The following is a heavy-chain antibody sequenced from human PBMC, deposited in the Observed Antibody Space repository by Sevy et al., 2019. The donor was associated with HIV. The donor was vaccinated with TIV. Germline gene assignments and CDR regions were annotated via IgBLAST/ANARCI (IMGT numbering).Heavy chain of an antibody. CDR3: ASSPVAYGSGSYYNSINWFDP. V-gene: IGHV3-48*01. D-gene: IGHD3-10*01. CDR2: ISSSSSTI. CDR1: GFTFSSYS. Sequence: EGSLRLSCAASGFTFSSYSMNWVRQAPGKGLEWVSYISSSSSTIYYADSVKGRFTISRDNAKNSLYLQMNSLRAEDTAVYYCASSPVAYGSGSYYNSINWFDPWGQGTLVTVSS. J-gene: IGHJ5*02.